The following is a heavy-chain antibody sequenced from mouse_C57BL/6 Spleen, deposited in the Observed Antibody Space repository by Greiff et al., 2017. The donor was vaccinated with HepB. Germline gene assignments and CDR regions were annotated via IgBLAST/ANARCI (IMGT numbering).Heavy chain of an antibody. CDR3: ARDREDSNYGGSAMDY. Sequence: EVQLVESGGGLVKPGGSLKLSCAASGFTFSSYAMSWVRQTPEKRLEWVATISDGGSYTYYPDNVKGRFTISRDNAKNNLYLQMSHLKSEDTAMYYCARDREDSNYGGSAMDYWGQGTSVTVSS. D-gene: IGHD2-5*01. J-gene: IGHJ4*01. CDR2: ISDGGSYT. CDR1: GFTFSSYA. V-gene: IGHV5-4*01.